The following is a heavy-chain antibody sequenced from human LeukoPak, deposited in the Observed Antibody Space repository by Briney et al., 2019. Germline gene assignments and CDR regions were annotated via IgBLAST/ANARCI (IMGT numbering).Heavy chain of an antibody. J-gene: IGHJ3*02. CDR1: GYTFTNYG. V-gene: IGHV1-8*02. CDR2: MNPNSGNT. CDR3: ARGWLLWFGDLEASHDDFDI. Sequence: ASVTVSCKPSGYTFTNYGISWVRQPPGKGLEWMGWMNPNSGNTGYAQRFQGRVTMTRNTSISTAYMELSSLRSEDTAVYYCARGWLLWFGDLEASHDDFDIWGQGTMVTVSS. D-gene: IGHD3-10*01.